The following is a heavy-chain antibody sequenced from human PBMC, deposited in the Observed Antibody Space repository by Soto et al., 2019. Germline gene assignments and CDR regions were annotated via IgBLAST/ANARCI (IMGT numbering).Heavy chain of an antibody. CDR2: IYYSGST. D-gene: IGHD2-2*01. Sequence: SETLSLTCTVSGGSISSGGYYWGWIRQPPGKGLEWIGSIYYSGSTYYNPSLKSRVTISVDASKNQFSLKLSSVTAADTAVYYCARRKAAAIYGMDVWGQGSTVTVSS. J-gene: IGHJ6*02. CDR1: GGSISSGGYY. V-gene: IGHV4-39*01. CDR3: ARRKAAAIYGMDV.